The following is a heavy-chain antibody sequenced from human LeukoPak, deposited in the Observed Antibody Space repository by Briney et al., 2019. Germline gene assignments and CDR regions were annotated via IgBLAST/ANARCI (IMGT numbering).Heavy chain of an antibody. CDR1: GFTFRNYW. V-gene: IGHV3-7*01. CDR2: TNQDGSEK. CDR3: ARELVVGPAEYFQD. Sequence: PGGSLRLSSVASGFTFRNYWMSWVRLAPGKGLEWVANTNQDGSEKYYLDSVKGRFTISRDNAKNSLYLQMNSLRAEDTAVYYCARELVVGPAEYFQDWGQGTLVTVSS. D-gene: IGHD2-8*02. J-gene: IGHJ1*01.